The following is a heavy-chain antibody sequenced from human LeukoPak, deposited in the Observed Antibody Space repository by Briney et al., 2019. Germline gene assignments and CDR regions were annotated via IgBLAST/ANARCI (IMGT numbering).Heavy chain of an antibody. CDR2: ISSSGSTI. J-gene: IGHJ4*02. CDR3: ARAAEMATVFDY. CDR1: GFTFSSYE. V-gene: IGHV3-48*03. Sequence: PGGSLRLSCAASGFTFSSYEMNWVRQAPGKGLEWVPYISSSGSTIYYADSVKGRFTISRDNAKNSLYLQMNSLRAEDTAVYYCARAAEMATVFDYWGQGTLVTVSS. D-gene: IGHD5-24*01.